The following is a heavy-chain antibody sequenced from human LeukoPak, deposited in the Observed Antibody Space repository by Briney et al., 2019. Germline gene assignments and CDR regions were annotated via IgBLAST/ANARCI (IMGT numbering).Heavy chain of an antibody. J-gene: IGHJ4*02. V-gene: IGHV3-7*03. CDR3: ARDSLYSSSWRTFDY. Sequence: PGGSLRLSCAASGFTFSSYWMSWVRQAPGKGLEWVANIKQDGSEKYYVDSVKGRFTISRDNAKNSLYLQMNSLRAEDTAVYYCARDSLYSSSWRTFDYWGQGTLVTVSS. D-gene: IGHD6-13*01. CDR2: IKQDGSEK. CDR1: GFTFSSYW.